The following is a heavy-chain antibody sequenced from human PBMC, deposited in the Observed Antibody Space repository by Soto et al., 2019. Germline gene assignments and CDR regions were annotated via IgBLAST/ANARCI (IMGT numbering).Heavy chain of an antibody. Sequence: SETLSLTCTVSGGSISSYYWSWIRQPPGKGLEWIGYIYYSGSTNYNPSLKSRVTISVDTSKNQFSLKLSSVTAADTAVYYCARGIPTWVVDWFDPWGQGTLVTVSS. D-gene: IGHD7-27*01. CDR1: GGSISSYY. V-gene: IGHV4-59*01. CDR2: IYYSGST. CDR3: ARGIPTWVVDWFDP. J-gene: IGHJ5*02.